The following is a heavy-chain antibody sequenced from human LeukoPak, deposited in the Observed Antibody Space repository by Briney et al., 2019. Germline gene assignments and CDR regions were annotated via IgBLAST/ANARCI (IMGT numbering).Heavy chain of an antibody. D-gene: IGHD2-2*01. CDR3: ARGPRAAIVVVPAAKNWFDP. V-gene: IGHV4-59*12. CDR1: GESISGFY. Sequence: SETLSLTCTVSGESISGFYWNWIRQPPGKGLEWIGYIYYSGSTNYNPSLKSRVTISIDTSKNQFSLKLSSVTAADTAVYYCARGPRAAIVVVPAAKNWFDPWGQGTLVTVSS. CDR2: IYYSGST. J-gene: IGHJ5*02.